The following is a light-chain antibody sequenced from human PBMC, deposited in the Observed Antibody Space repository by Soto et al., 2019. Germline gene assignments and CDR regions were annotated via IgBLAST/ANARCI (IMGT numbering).Light chain of an antibody. CDR2: ESS. Sequence: AIQLTQSPSSLSASVVDTVSITCLASQGISTLLAWYQQKPGKAPKVLIYESSLLQSGVPSRFSVTGSGTDFTLTISSLQPEDFATYYCQHFKSFPITFGQGTRLEI. CDR1: QGISTL. J-gene: IGKJ5*01. CDR3: QHFKSFPIT. V-gene: IGKV1-13*02.